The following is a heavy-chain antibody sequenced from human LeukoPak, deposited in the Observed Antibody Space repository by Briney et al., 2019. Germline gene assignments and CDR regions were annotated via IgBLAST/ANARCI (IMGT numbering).Heavy chain of an antibody. V-gene: IGHV3-48*01. CDR3: ARYGDYGAFDI. Sequence: GGSLRLSCAASGFTFSSYSMNWVRQAPGKGLEWVSYISGSSSTRYYADSVKGRFTISRDNAKNSLYLQMNSLRAEDTSAYYCARYGDYGAFDIWGRGTMVTVSS. D-gene: IGHD4-17*01. J-gene: IGHJ3*02. CDR2: ISGSSSTR. CDR1: GFTFSSYS.